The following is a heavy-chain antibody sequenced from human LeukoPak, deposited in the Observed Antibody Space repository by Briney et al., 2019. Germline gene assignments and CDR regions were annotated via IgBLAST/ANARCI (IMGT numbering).Heavy chain of an antibody. Sequence: PSETLSLTCAVYGGSFSGYYWSWIRQPPGKGLEWIGEINHSGSTNYNPSLKSRVTISVDTSKNQFSLKLSSVTAADTAVYYCARRAYYGGDCRDYGMDVWGQGTTVTVSS. CDR2: INHSGST. D-gene: IGHD2-21*02. CDR1: GGSFSGYY. CDR3: ARRAYYGGDCRDYGMDV. J-gene: IGHJ6*02. V-gene: IGHV4-34*01.